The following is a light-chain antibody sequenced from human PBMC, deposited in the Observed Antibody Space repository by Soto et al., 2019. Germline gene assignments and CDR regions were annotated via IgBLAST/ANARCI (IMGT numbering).Light chain of an antibody. CDR1: SSDVGGYNY. V-gene: IGLV2-14*01. Sequence: QSALTQPASVSGSPGQSITISCTGTSSDVGGYNYVSWYQQHPGKAPKLMIYDVSNRPSGVSNRFSGSKSGNTASLTISGLQAEDEADYYCSSYKSSSTPLCVFGTGTKVTVL. J-gene: IGLJ1*01. CDR2: DVS. CDR3: SSYKSSSTPLCV.